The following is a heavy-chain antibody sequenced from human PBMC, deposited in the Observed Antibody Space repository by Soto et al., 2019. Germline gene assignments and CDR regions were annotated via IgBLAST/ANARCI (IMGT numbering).Heavy chain of an antibody. CDR3: ASLGAADYYYYYGMDV. D-gene: IGHD6-13*01. J-gene: IGHJ6*02. CDR1: GFTFSSDS. CDR2: ISSSSSYI. Sequence: GESLKISCAASGFTFSSDSMNWVRQAPGKGLEWVSSISSSSSYIYYADSVKGRFTISRDNAKNSLYLQMNSLRAEDTAVYYCASLGAADYYYYYGMDVWGQGTTVTVSS. V-gene: IGHV3-21*01.